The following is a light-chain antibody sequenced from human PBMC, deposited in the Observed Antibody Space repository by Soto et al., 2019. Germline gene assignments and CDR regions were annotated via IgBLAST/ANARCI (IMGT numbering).Light chain of an antibody. CDR1: QNIDIW. CDR2: DAS. J-gene: IGKJ4*01. Sequence: DIQMTQSPSTLSASVGDRVTITCRASQNIDIWLSWYQQKPGKAPSLLIYDASNLKSGVPSSFSGSGSGTEFTLTISSLQPDDSGSYYCQQHKSYAVTFGGGTKVEIK. V-gene: IGKV1-5*01. CDR3: QQHKSYAVT.